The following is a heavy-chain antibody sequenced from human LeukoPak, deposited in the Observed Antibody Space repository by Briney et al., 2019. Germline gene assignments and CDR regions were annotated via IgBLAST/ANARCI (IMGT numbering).Heavy chain of an antibody. J-gene: IGHJ3*01. V-gene: IGHV3-11*01. CDR1: GFTFSDHN. CDR3: ARRSLTTGGHAFDV. CDR2: MSGSGI. D-gene: IGHD3-16*01. Sequence: GGSLRLSCAATGFTFSDHNMGWMRQAPGKGLEWTSYMSGSGIYYAYSVKGRFTISMDNAKNSLYLQMSSLRAEDSAVYFCARRSLTTGGHAFDVWGQGTVVTVSS.